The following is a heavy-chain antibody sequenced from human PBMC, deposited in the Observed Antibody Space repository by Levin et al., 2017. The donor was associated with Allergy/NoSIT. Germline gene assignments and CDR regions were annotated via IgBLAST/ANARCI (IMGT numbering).Heavy chain of an antibody. CDR3: ARHLVDGPGHYFDY. CDR1: GGSISSSSYY. J-gene: IGHJ4*02. D-gene: IGHD2-8*01. V-gene: IGHV4-39*01. CDR2: IYYSGST. Sequence: ESLKISCTVSGGSISSSSYYWGWIRQPPGKGLEWIGSIYYSGSTYYNPSLKSRVTISVDTSKNQFSLKLSSVTAADTAVYYCARHLVDGPGHYFDYWGQGTLVTVSS.